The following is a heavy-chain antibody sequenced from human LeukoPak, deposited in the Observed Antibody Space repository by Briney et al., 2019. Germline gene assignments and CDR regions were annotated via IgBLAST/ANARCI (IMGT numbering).Heavy chain of an antibody. D-gene: IGHD4-17*01. CDR3: ARGFSNPRAPRRGVTTRGYYFDY. V-gene: IGHV1-8*01. CDR1: GYTFTSYD. CDR2: MNPNSGNT. J-gene: IGHJ4*02. Sequence: GASVKVSCKASGYTFTSYDINWVRQATGQGLEWMGWMNPNSGNTGYAQKFQGRVTMTRNTSISTAYMELSSLRSEDTAVYYCARGFSNPRAPRRGVTTRGYYFDYWGQGTLVTVSS.